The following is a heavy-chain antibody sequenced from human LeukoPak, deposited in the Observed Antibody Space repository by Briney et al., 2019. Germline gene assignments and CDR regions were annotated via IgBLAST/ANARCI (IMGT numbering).Heavy chain of an antibody. CDR3: ARTQYSSSWYYLP. J-gene: IGHJ4*02. D-gene: IGHD6-13*01. CDR1: GGSFSGYY. Sequence: PSETLSLTCAVYGGSFSGYYWSWIRQPPGKGLEWIGEINHSGGTNYNPSLKSRVTISVDTSKNQFSLKVSSVTAADTAVYYCARTQYSSSWYYLPWGQGTLVTVSS. V-gene: IGHV4-34*01. CDR2: INHSGGT.